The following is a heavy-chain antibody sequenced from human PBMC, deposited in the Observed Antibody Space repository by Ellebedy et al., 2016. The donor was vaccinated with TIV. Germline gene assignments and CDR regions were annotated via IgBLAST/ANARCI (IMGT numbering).Heavy chain of an antibody. Sequence: MPSETLSLTCAVSGGSISSTNWWTWARQPPGKGLEWIGEIYHSGSTNYNPSLKSRVTISVDKSKNQFSLKLSSVTAADTAVYYCASGRWLPLPGSWGQGTLVTVSS. CDR3: ASGRWLPLPGS. CDR2: IYHSGST. J-gene: IGHJ5*02. D-gene: IGHD5-24*01. CDR1: GGSISSTNW. V-gene: IGHV4-4*02.